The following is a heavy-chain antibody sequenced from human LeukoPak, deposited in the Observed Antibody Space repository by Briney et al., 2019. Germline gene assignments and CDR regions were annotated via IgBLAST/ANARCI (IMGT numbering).Heavy chain of an antibody. CDR1: GFTFSSYS. D-gene: IGHD1-26*01. Sequence: GGSLRLPCAASGFTFSSYSMNWVRQAPGKGLEWVSSISSSSSYIYYADSVKGRFTISRDNAKNSLYLQMNSLRAEDTAVYYCARKNSGSRFDYWGQGTLVTVSS. CDR2: ISSSSSYI. V-gene: IGHV3-21*01. J-gene: IGHJ4*02. CDR3: ARKNSGSRFDY.